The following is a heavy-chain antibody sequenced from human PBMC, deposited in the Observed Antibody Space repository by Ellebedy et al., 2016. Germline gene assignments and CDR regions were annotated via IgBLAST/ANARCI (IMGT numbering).Heavy chain of an antibody. CDR3: ARHIELYAFDI. Sequence: SETLSLTCAVYGGSFSGYYWSWIRQPPGKGLEWIGEINHSGSTNYNPSLKSRVTISVDTSKNQFSLKLSSVTAADTAVYYCARHIELYAFDIWGQGTMVTVSS. CDR2: INHSGST. CDR1: GGSFSGYY. D-gene: IGHD5-18*01. V-gene: IGHV4-34*01. J-gene: IGHJ3*02.